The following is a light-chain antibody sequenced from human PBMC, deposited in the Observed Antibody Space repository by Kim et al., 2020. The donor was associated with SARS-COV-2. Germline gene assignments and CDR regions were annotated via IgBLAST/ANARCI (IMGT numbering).Light chain of an antibody. CDR3: QQYGASPLT. J-gene: IGKJ4*01. CDR1: QSVSSSY. V-gene: IGKV3-20*01. CDR2: GAS. Sequence: EIVLTQSPGTLSLSPGERATLSCGASQSVSSSYLAWYQHKPGQAPRLLIYGASSRATGIPDRFSGSGSGTDFTLTISRLEPEDFAVYYCQQYGASPLTFGGATKVDIK.